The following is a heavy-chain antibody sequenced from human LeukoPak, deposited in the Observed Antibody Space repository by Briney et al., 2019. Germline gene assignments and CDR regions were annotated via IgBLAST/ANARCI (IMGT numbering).Heavy chain of an antibody. J-gene: IGHJ6*03. CDR3: ASSLGSSTSYRRRCYYYYMDV. CDR1: DGSFSGYY. Sequence: SETLSLTCAVYDGSFSGYYCSWIRQPPGKGLEWIGEINHSGSANYNPSLKSRVTIFLDTSKNQFSLNLSSVTAADTAVYYCASSLGSSTSYRRRCYYYYMDVWGKGTTVTISS. CDR2: INHSGSA. V-gene: IGHV4-34*01. D-gene: IGHD2-2*01.